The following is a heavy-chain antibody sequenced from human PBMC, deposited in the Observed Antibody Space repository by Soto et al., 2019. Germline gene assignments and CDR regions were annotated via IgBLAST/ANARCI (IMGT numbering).Heavy chain of an antibody. CDR3: AKWRTGWEMNNSWFDP. V-gene: IGHV3-23*01. D-gene: IGHD1-26*01. J-gene: IGHJ5*02. CDR1: GFTFSSSS. CDR2: ISSSGGST. Sequence: GGSLRLSCAASGFTFSSSSMTWVRQAPGKGLEWVSGISSSGGSTYYADSVKGRFTVSRDNSKNTLYLQMNSLRAEDTAVYYCAKWRTGWEMNNSWFDPWGQGTLVTVSS.